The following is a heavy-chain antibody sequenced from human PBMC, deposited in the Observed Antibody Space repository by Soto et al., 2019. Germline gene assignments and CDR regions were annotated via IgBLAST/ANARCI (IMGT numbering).Heavy chain of an antibody. CDR3: ARGVVSTLTRPHFFDC. CDR1: GGAISSAGYS. Sequence: QLLLQESGSGLVKPSQTLSLTCAVSGGAISSAGYSWSWIRQPPGKGLEWIGYISHNGGTYYYNPSLKSRVTISVDRSKNQFSLGLSSVTAADTAVYYCARGVVSTLTRPHFFDCWGQGTLVTVSS. D-gene: IGHD3-3*01. V-gene: IGHV4-30-2*01. J-gene: IGHJ4*02. CDR2: ISHNGGT.